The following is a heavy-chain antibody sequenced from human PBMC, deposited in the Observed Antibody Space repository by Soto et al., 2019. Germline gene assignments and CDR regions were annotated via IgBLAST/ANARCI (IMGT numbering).Heavy chain of an antibody. Sequence: SETLSLTCNVSGGSISRYYWSWIRQPPGKGLEWVGYIHYSGSTKYNPSLKSRVTISVDTSKNQFSLKLTSVTAADTAVYFCARVPSVTSTIPSLWFDPWGQGTLVTVSS. J-gene: IGHJ5*02. CDR1: GGSISRYY. CDR2: IHYSGST. CDR3: ARVPSVTSTIPSLWFDP. V-gene: IGHV4-59*01. D-gene: IGHD1-1*01.